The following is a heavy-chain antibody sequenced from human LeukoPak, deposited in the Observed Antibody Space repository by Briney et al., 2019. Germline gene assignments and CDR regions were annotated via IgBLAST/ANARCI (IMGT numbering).Heavy chain of an antibody. CDR3: AVDDTYYYDSSGYHYFDY. Sequence: ASVKVSCKASGYTFTGYYMHWVRQAPGQGLEWMGWINPNSGGTNYAQKFQGRVTMTRDTSISTAYMELSRLRSEDTAVYYCAVDDTYYYDSSGYHYFDYWGQGTLVTVSS. CDR1: GYTFTGYY. J-gene: IGHJ4*02. CDR2: INPNSGGT. V-gene: IGHV1-2*02. D-gene: IGHD3-22*01.